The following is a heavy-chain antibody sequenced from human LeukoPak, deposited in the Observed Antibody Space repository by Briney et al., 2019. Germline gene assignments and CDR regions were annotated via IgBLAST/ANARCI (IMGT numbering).Heavy chain of an antibody. Sequence: GGSLRLSCAASGFTFSSNAMSWVRQAPGKGLEWVSVISSSGSSSYYADSVKGRFTISRDNSKNTLYLQMNSLRAEDTATYYCAKNFGSGDYRSFDYWGQGTLVTVSS. CDR2: ISSSGSSS. V-gene: IGHV3-23*01. CDR3: AKNFGSGDYRSFDY. D-gene: IGHD3-10*01. J-gene: IGHJ4*02. CDR1: GFTFSSNA.